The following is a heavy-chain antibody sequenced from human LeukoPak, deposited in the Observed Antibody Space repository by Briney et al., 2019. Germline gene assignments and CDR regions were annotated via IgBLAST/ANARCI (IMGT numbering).Heavy chain of an antibody. CDR1: GGSISSYY. J-gene: IGHJ4*02. Sequence: SETLSLTCTVSGGSISSYYWSWIRQPPGKGLEYIGYIYYSGSTNYNPSLKSRVTISVDTSQNQFSLKLSSVTAADMAVYYCARLVRTYYYDSSGYYWDYWGQGTLVTVSS. CDR3: ARLVRTYYYDSSGYYWDY. V-gene: IGHV4-59*08. CDR2: IYYSGST. D-gene: IGHD3-22*01.